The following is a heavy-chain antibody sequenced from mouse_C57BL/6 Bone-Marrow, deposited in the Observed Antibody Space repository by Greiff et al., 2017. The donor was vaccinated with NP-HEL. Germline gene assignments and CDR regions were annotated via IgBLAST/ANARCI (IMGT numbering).Heavy chain of an antibody. CDR3: ATCDYAFDY. CDR1: GFNFNDDY. V-gene: IGHV14-4*01. CDR2: IDPENGDI. Sequence: EVQLQQSGAELVRPGASVKLSCTASGFNFNDDYMHWVQQRPEQGLEWIGWIDPENGDIEYASNFPGKATITADISSNTAYLKLSSLASEDTAVYDYATCDYAFDYWGQGTLVTVSA. J-gene: IGHJ3*01. D-gene: IGHD2-4*01.